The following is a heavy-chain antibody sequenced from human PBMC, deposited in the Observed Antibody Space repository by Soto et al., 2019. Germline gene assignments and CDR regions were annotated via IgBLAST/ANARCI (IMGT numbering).Heavy chain of an antibody. CDR1: GGSTSSDNY. CDR3: AREGGESSDGLYYFDS. CDR2: IYYSGNT. J-gene: IGHJ4*02. D-gene: IGHD3-16*01. V-gene: IGHV4-30-4*01. Sequence: PSETLSLTCTVSGGSTSSDNYWSWIRQPPGKGLEWIEHIYYSGNTDYNPSLKSRLAISIDTSKNQFSLKLSSVTAADTAVYFCAREGGESSDGLYYFDSWGQGSLVTVSS.